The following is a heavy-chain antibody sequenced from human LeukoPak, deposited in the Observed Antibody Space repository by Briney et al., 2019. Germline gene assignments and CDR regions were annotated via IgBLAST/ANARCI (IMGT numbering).Heavy chain of an antibody. J-gene: IGHJ4*02. D-gene: IGHD3-22*01. CDR1: GGSFSGYY. Sequence: SETLSLTCAVYGGSFSGYYWSWIRQPPGKGLEWIGEINHSGSTNYNPSLKSRVTISVDTSKNQFSLKLSSVTAADTAVYYYARGPPSSPYYYDSSGYYYFDYWGQGTLVTVSS. CDR3: ARGPPSSPYYYDSSGYYYFDY. CDR2: INHSGST. V-gene: IGHV4-34*01.